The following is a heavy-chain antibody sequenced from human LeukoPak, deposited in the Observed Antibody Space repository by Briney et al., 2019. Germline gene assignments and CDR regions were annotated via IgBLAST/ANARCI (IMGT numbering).Heavy chain of an antibody. CDR3: ARVGGDYGDYYYYYMDV. CDR2: IIPIFGTA. D-gene: IGHD4-17*01. CDR1: GGTFSSYA. V-gene: IGHV1-69*06. J-gene: IGHJ6*03. Sequence: GASVKVSCKASGGTFSSYAISWVRQAPGQGLEWMGGIIPIFGTANYAQKFQGRVTITADKSTSTAYMELSSLRSEDTAAYYCARVGGDYGDYYYYYMDVWGKGTTVTVSS.